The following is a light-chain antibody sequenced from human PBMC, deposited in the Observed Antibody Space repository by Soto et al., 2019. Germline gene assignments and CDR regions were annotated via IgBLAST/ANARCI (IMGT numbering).Light chain of an antibody. V-gene: IGKV3-20*01. CDR2: GAS. CDR1: QSVDSRF. CDR3: QQCDSSVT. Sequence: EIVLTQSPGSLSLSPGERATLSCRASQSVDSRFFAWYQQRPGQAPRLLIYGASRRATGIPDWFTGSGSGTDFTLTISGLEPEDFALYYCQQCDSSVTFGLGTKVEIK. J-gene: IGKJ1*01.